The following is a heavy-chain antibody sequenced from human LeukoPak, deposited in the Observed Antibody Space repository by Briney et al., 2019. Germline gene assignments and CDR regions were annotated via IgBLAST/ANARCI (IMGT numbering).Heavy chain of an antibody. CDR1: GYTFTSYY. CDR3: ARGAVRLRFLDYYYYYMDV. J-gene: IGHJ6*03. Sequence: GASVKVSCKASGYTFTSYYMHWVRQAPGQGLEWMGIINPSGGSTSYAQKFQGRVTMTRDTSTSTVYMELSSLRSEDTAVYYCARGAVRLRFLDYYYYYMDVWGKGTTVTVSS. D-gene: IGHD3-3*01. CDR2: INPSGGST. V-gene: IGHV1-46*01.